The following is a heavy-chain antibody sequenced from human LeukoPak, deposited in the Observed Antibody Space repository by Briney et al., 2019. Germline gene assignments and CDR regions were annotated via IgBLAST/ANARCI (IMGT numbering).Heavy chain of an antibody. CDR1: GFTFSSYA. Sequence: GGSLRHSCAASGFTFSSYAMHWVRQAPGKGLEWVAVISYDGSNKYYADSVKGRFTISRDNSKNTLYLQMNSLRAEDTAVYYCARFRTWGDKAFDYWGQETLVTVSS. J-gene: IGHJ4*02. CDR3: ARFRTWGDKAFDY. CDR2: ISYDGSNK. D-gene: IGHD2-21*02. V-gene: IGHV3-30*04.